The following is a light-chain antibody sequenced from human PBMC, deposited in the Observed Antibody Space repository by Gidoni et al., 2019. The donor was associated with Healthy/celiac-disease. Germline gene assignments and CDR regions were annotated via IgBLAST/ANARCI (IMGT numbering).Light chain of an antibody. CDR3: QQYYSTPLT. V-gene: IGKV4-1*01. Sequence: RATINCKSSQSVLYSSNNKNYLAWYQQKPGQPPKLLIYWASTRESGVPDRFSGSGSGTDFTLTISSLQAEDVAVYYCQQYYSTPLTFGGGTKVEIK. CDR1: QSVLYSSNNKNY. CDR2: WAS. J-gene: IGKJ4*01.